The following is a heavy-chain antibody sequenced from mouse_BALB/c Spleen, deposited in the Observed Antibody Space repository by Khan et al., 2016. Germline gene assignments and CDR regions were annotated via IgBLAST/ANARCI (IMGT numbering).Heavy chain of an antibody. J-gene: IGHJ2*01. CDR3: TRGDY. Sequence: EVELVESGGGLVQPGGSRKLSCAASGFTFSRFGMHWVRQTPEKGLEWVAFISSGSGTIYYADTLKGRFPISRDNPKNVLFLQMTSLRSEDTAMYYCTRGDYWGQGTTLTVSS. V-gene: IGHV5-17*02. CDR1: GFTFSRFG. CDR2: ISSGSGTI.